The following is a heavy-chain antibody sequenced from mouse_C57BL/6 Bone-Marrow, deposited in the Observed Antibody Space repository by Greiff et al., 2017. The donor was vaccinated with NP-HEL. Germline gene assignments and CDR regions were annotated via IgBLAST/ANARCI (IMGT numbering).Heavy chain of an antibody. CDR1: GFTFSSYA. V-gene: IGHV5-4*01. CDR2: ISDGGSYT. Sequence: EVKLVESGGGLVKPGGSLKLSCAASGFTFSSYAMSWVRQTPEKRLEWVATISDGGSYTYYPDTVKGRFTISRDNAKNNLYLQMSHLKSEDTAMYYCARDDDGYAYAMDYWGQGTSVTGSS. CDR3: ARDDDGYAYAMDY. D-gene: IGHD2-3*01. J-gene: IGHJ4*01.